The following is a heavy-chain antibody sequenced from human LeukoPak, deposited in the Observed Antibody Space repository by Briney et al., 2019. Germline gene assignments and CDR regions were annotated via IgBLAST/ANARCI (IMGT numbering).Heavy chain of an antibody. D-gene: IGHD3-22*01. J-gene: IGHJ4*02. V-gene: IGHV3-9*03. Sequence: PGRSLRLSCAASGFTFDDYAVHWVRQAPGKGLEWVSGISWNSGSIGYADSVKDRFTISRDNAKNSLYLQMNSLRAEDMALYYCAKEVYYDSSGYYSSFDYWGQGTLVTVSS. CDR3: AKEVYYDSSGYYSSFDY. CDR2: ISWNSGSI. CDR1: GFTFDDYA.